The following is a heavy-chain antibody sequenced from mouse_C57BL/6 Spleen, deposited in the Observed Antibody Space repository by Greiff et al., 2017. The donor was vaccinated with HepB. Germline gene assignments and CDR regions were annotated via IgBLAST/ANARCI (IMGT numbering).Heavy chain of an antibody. J-gene: IGHJ4*01. V-gene: IGHV1-64*01. CDR2: IHPNSGST. CDR1: GYTFTSYW. Sequence: QVQLQQPGAELVKPGASVKLSCKASGYTFTSYWMHWVKQRPGQGLEWIGMIHPNSGSTNYNEKFKSKATLTVDKSSSTAYMQLSSLTSEDSAVYYCAISYGSRGGYYAMDYWGQGTSVTVSS. D-gene: IGHD1-1*01. CDR3: AISYGSRGGYYAMDY.